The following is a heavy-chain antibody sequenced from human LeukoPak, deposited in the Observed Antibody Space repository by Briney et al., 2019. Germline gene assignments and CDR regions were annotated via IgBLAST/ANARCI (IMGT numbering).Heavy chain of an antibody. CDR1: GFTFSSYE. J-gene: IGHJ6*03. D-gene: IGHD3-10*01. CDR2: ISSSGSTI. CDR3: ARAAGYYYGSGRRNYYYYMDV. Sequence: GGSLRLSCAASGFTFSSYEMNWVRQAPGKGLEWVSYISSSGSTIYYADSVKGRFTISRDNAKNSLYLQMNSLRAEDTAVYYCARAAGYYYGSGRRNYYYYMDVWGKGTTVTISS. V-gene: IGHV3-48*03.